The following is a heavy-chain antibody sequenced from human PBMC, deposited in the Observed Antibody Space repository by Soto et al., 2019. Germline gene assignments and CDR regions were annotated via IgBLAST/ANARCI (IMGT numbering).Heavy chain of an antibody. CDR1: GASISTPDW. V-gene: IGHV4-4*02. J-gene: IGHJ4*02. D-gene: IGHD3-22*01. CDR3: ARGGVDYYDSSGYYFSPYYFAY. Sequence: TSETLSLTCAVSGASISTPDWWSWVRQPPGKGLEWIGEILHSGSTNYNPSLESRVTILVDRSKNQLSLKLSSVTAADTAVYYCARGGVDYYDSSGYYFSPYYFAYWGQGTLVTVSS. CDR2: ILHSGST.